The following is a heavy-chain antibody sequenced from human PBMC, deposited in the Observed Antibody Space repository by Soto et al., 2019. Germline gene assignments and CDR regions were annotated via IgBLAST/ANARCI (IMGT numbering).Heavy chain of an antibody. CDR2: IYYSGST. CDR1: GGSISSSSYY. Sequence: SETLSLTCTVSGGSISSSSYYWGWIRQPPGKGLEWIGSIYYSGSTYYNPSLKSRVTISVDTSKNQFSLQLSSVTAAATAVYYRARRVYCSSTSCYWFDPWGQGTLVTVSS. D-gene: IGHD2-2*01. J-gene: IGHJ5*02. V-gene: IGHV4-39*01. CDR3: ARRVYCSSTSCYWFDP.